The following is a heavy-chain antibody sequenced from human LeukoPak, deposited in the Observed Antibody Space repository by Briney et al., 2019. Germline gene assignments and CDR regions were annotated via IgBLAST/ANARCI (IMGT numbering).Heavy chain of an antibody. D-gene: IGHD6-13*01. V-gene: IGHV3-23*01. CDR2: ISGSADST. CDR3: AKDGRFRSSGYLQH. J-gene: IGHJ1*01. Sequence: GGSLRLSCAASGFSFSSYAMSWVRQAPGKGLEWVSGISGSADSTYYADSVKGRFTISRDNSKNTLYLQMTSLRAEDTAVYYCAKDGRFRSSGYLQHWGQGTLVTVSS. CDR1: GFSFSSYA.